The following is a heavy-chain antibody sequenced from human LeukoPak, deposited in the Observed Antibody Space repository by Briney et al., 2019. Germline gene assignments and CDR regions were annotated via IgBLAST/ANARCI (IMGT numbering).Heavy chain of an antibody. J-gene: IGHJ4*02. CDR3: AKGRKNMVRGGDFDY. V-gene: IGHV3-23*01. Sequence: PGGSLRLSCAASGFTFSSYAMSWVRQAPGKGLEWASAISGSGGSTYYADSVKGRFTISRDNSKNTLYLQMNSLRAEDTAVYYCAKGRKNMVRGGDFDYWGQGTLVTVSS. D-gene: IGHD3-10*01. CDR1: GFTFSSYA. CDR2: ISGSGGST.